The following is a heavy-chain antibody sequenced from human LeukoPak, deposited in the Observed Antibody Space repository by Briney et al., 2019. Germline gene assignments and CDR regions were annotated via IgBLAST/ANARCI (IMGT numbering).Heavy chain of an antibody. Sequence: PGGSLRLSCAASGFTFSSYSMNWVRQAPGKGLEWVSSISSSSSYIYYADSVKGRFTISRDNAKHSLYLQMNSLRAEDTAVYYCARDPYSSGWLTRGYWGQGTLVTVSS. J-gene: IGHJ4*02. V-gene: IGHV3-21*01. CDR2: ISSSSSYI. CDR3: ARDPYSSGWLTRGY. CDR1: GFTFSSYS. D-gene: IGHD6-19*01.